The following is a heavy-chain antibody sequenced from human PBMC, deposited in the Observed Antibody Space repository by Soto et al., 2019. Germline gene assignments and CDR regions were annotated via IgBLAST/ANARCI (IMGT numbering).Heavy chain of an antibody. CDR1: GFTFSSYA. Sequence: EVQLVESGGGLVHPGGSLRLSCAASGFTFSSYAMHWVRQAPGKGLEYVSTINRNGGSTYYANSVKGRFTISRDNSKNTLYLQMGSLRAEDMAVYYCARGGSDYYFDYWGQGTLVTVSS. CDR2: INRNGGST. CDR3: ARGGSDYYFDY. J-gene: IGHJ4*02. V-gene: IGHV3-64*01. D-gene: IGHD2-21*02.